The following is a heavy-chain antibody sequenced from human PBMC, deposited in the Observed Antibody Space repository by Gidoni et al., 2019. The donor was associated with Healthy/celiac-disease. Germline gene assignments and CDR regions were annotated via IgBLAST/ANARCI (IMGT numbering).Heavy chain of an antibody. J-gene: IGHJ4*02. D-gene: IGHD3-9*01. CDR2: IYTSGST. CDR3: AGSHLLTGNLIDY. V-gene: IGHV4-4*07. Sequence: QVQLQESGPGLVKPSETLSLTCTVSGGSISSYYWIWIRQPAGKGLEWIGRIYTSGSTNYNPSLKSRVTMSVDTSKNQFSLKLSSVTAADTAVYYCAGSHLLTGNLIDYWGQGTLVTVSS. CDR1: GGSISSYY.